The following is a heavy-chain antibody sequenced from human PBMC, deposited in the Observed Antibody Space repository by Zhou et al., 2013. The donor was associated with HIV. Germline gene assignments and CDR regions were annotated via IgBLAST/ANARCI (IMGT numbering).Heavy chain of an antibody. J-gene: IGHJ4*02. CDR2: IIPILGIA. CDR3: ARGGLECSSTSCYGY. V-gene: IGHV1-69*04. CDR1: GGTFSSYA. D-gene: IGHD2-2*01. Sequence: QVQLVQSGAEVKKPGSSVKVSCKASGGTFSSYAISWVRQAPGQGLEWMGRIIPILGIANYAQKFQGRVTITADKSTSTAYMELSSLRSEDTAVYYCARGGLECSSTSCYGYWGQGTLVTVSS.